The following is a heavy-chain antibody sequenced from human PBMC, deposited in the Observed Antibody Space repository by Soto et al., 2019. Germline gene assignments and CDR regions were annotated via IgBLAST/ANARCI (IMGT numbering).Heavy chain of an antibody. CDR3: ARKLAPEFFES. V-gene: IGHV5-51*01. D-gene: IGHD5-12*01. J-gene: IGHJ4*02. Sequence: GESLKISCQGSGYTFTTYWIAWVRQMPGKGLEWMGVIYPRDSDAKYSPAFQGQVTFSVDKSINTAYLQWASLEASDTAMYFCARKLAPEFFESWGQGTRVTVSS. CDR2: IYPRDSDA. CDR1: GYTFTTYW.